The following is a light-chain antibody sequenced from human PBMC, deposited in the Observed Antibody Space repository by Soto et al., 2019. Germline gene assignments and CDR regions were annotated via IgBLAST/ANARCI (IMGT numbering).Light chain of an antibody. Sequence: DIQMSQSPSTLSASVGDRFTITCRASQSISSWLAWYQQKPGKAPKLLIYAASTLQSGVPSRFSGSGSGTDFTLTISSLQPEDVATYYCQKYNSAPRTFGQGTKVDIK. CDR3: QKYNSAPRT. CDR1: QSISSW. CDR2: AAS. J-gene: IGKJ1*01. V-gene: IGKV1-27*01.